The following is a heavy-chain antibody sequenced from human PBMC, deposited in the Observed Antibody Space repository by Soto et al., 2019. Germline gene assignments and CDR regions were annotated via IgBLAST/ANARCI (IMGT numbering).Heavy chain of an antibody. D-gene: IGHD6-13*01. V-gene: IGHV4-4*07. J-gene: IGHJ6*02. CDR2: IYTSGST. CDR3: ARVGRIAGSRGWYYGMNV. CDR1: GGSISSYY. Sequence: PSETLSLTCSVSGGSISSYYWSWIRQPAGKGLEWIGRIYTSGSTNYNPSLKRRVTMSVDTSKNQFSLKLSSVTAADTAVYYCARVGRIAGSRGWYYGMNVCGQGPTVTVCS.